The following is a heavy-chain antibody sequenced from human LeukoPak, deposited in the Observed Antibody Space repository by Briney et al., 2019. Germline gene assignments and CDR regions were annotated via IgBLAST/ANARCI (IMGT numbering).Heavy chain of an antibody. Sequence: GGSLRLSCAASGFTFSSHWMSWVRQAPGKGLEWVANIKQDGSEKYYVDSVKGRFTISRDNAKNSLYLQMNSLRAEDTAVYYCARRGAVAGAFDIWGQGTKVTVSS. CDR2: IKQDGSEK. V-gene: IGHV3-7*01. CDR3: ARRGAVAGAFDI. CDR1: GFTFSSHW. J-gene: IGHJ3*02. D-gene: IGHD6-19*01.